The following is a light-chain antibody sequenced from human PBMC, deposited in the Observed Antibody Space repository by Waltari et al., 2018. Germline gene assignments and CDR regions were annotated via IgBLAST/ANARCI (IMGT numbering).Light chain of an antibody. CDR1: QSVSRA. CDR3: QHYVRLPAT. CDR2: GAS. V-gene: IGKV3-20*01. J-gene: IGKJ1*01. Sequence: DIVLAQSPGTLSLSPGERATLSCRASQSVSRALAWYQQKPGQAPRLLLYGASSRATGIPDRFSGSGAGTDFSLTISRLEPEDFAVYFCQHYVRLPATFGQGTKVEIK.